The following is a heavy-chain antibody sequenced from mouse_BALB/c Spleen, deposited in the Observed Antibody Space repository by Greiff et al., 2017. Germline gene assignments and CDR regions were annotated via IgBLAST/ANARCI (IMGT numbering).Heavy chain of an antibody. CDR2: ISDGGSYT. J-gene: IGHJ3*01. CDR1: GFTFSDYY. Sequence: EVKLVESGGGLVKPGWSLKLSCAASGFTFSDYYMYWVRQTPEKRLEWVATISDGGSYTYYPDSVKGRFTISRDNAKNNLYLQMSSLKSEDTAMYYCARENDGYSWFAYWGQGTLVTVSA. CDR3: ARENDGYSWFAY. V-gene: IGHV5-4*02. D-gene: IGHD2-3*01.